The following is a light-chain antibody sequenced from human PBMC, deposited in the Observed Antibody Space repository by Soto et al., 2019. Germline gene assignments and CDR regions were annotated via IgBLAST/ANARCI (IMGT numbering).Light chain of an antibody. J-gene: IGLJ3*02. CDR3: HSYDSSAHWV. V-gene: IGLV6-57*04. CDR1: GGSIANNY. Sequence: NFMLTQPHSVLESPGKTVTISCTRSGGSIANNYVQWYQQRPGSAPTPVIFQDNERPSGVPDRFSGSIDSSSNSASLTISGLRTEDEADYYCHSYDSSAHWVFGGGTQLTVL. CDR2: QDN.